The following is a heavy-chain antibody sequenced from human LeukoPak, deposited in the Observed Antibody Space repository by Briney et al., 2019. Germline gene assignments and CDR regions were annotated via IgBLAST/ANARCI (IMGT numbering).Heavy chain of an antibody. CDR3: ARDATLVPGHVYFDN. CDR2: IDNTAATI. J-gene: IGHJ4*02. D-gene: IGHD3-10*01. V-gene: IGHV3-48*03. Sequence: GGSLRLSCAASGFTFSSYQLNWARQAPGQGLEWLSYIDNTAATIHYADSVKGRFTISRDNAENLLYLQMDSLRAEDTAVYYCARDATLVPGHVYFDNWGQGTLVTVSS. CDR1: GFTFSSYQ.